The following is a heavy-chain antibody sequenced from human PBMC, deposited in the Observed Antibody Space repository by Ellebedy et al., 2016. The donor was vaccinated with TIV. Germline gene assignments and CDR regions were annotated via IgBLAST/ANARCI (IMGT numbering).Heavy chain of an antibody. CDR3: ASDTVGDYSFDY. Sequence: GESLKISXAASGFTFSSYGMHWVRQAPGKGLEWVSYISSSSSYTNYADSVKGRFTISRDNSKNTLYLQMNSLRAEDTAVYYCASDTVGDYSFDYWGQGTLVTVSS. D-gene: IGHD4-17*01. J-gene: IGHJ4*02. CDR2: ISSSSSYT. V-gene: IGHV3-21*05. CDR1: GFTFSSYG.